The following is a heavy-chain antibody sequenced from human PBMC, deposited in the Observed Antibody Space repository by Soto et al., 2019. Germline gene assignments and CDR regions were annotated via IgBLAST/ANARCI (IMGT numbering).Heavy chain of an antibody. J-gene: IGHJ4*02. D-gene: IGHD3-22*01. CDR3: ARDYDSSGSFDY. Sequence: SETLSLTCTVSGGSISSYYWSWIRQPPGKGLEWIGYIYHSGSTYYNPSLKSRVTISVDRSKNQFSLKLSSVTAADTAVYYCARDYDSSGSFDYWGQGTLVTVSS. V-gene: IGHV4-59*12. CDR2: IYHSGST. CDR1: GGSISSYY.